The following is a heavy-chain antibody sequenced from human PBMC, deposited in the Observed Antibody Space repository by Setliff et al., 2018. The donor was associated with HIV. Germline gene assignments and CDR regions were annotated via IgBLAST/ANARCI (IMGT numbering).Heavy chain of an antibody. V-gene: IGHV1-2*02. J-gene: IGHJ3*02. Sequence: ASVKVSCKASGYTFFEYYMFWLRQAPGQGLEWMGWINPYSGGTTYAQKFQGRVTMTRDTSISTAYMEVSRLRSDDTAVYYCARDEERRGPPGIWGQGTMVTVSS. CDR1: GYTFFEYY. CDR2: INPYSGGT. D-gene: IGHD1-26*01. CDR3: ARDEERRGPPGI.